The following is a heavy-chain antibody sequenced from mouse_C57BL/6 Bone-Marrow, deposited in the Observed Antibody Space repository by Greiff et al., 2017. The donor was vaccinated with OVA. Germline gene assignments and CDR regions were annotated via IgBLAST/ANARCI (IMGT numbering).Heavy chain of an antibody. CDR3: ARHYGSVFAY. V-gene: IGHV5-6*02. J-gene: IGHJ3*01. CDR1: GFTFSSYG. Sequence: DVKLVESGGDLVKPGGSLKLSCAASGFTFSSYGMSWVRQTPDKRLEWVATISSGGSYTYYPDSVKGRFTISRDNAKNTLYLQMSSLKSEDTAMYYCARHYGSVFAYWGQGTLVTVSA. D-gene: IGHD1-1*01. CDR2: ISSGGSYT.